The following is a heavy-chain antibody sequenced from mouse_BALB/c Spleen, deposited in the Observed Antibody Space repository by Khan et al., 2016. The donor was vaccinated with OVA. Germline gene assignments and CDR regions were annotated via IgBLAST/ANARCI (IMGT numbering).Heavy chain of an antibody. V-gene: IGHV8-12*01. Sequence: QVTLKESGPGILQPSQTLSLTCSFSGYSLSISGMGVSWIRQPSGEGLEWLAHIYWDDHKRYNPSLKSRLTISKDTSRYQVFLNTTSVDTTDTAAYYCVRRRDWYFDFWGQGTTVTVSS. CDR1: GYSLSISGMG. D-gene: IGHD3-3*01. CDR2: IYWDDHK. CDR3: VRRRDWYFDF. J-gene: IGHJ2*01.